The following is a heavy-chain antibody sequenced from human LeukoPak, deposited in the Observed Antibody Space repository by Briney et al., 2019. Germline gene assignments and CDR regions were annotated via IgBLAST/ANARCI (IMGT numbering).Heavy chain of an antibody. D-gene: IGHD5-12*01. CDR1: GVSISSYY. Sequence: RPSEALSLTCTVSGVSISSYYWSWNRQPPGKGLEWIGYIYYSGSTNYNPSLKSRVTISVDTSKSQFSLRLTSVTAADTAIFYCASMATEAFNIWGQGTMVTVSS. CDR3: ASMATEAFNI. CDR2: IYYSGST. V-gene: IGHV4-59*08. J-gene: IGHJ3*02.